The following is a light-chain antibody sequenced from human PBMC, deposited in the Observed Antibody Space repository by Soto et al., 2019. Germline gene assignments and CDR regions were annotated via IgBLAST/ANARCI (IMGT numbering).Light chain of an antibody. CDR2: RND. V-gene: IGLV1-47*01. CDR1: NSNMGRNY. CDR3: AVWDNMLNCVA. Sequence: QSVLTQTPSASGTPGQRITISCSGSNSNMGRNYVYWYQQVPGTAPKLLMYRNDVRPSVVPARFTGSKSGSSASLAIRGLRSEDEVDYYWAVWDNMLNCVAFGGGTKLTVL. J-gene: IGLJ3*02.